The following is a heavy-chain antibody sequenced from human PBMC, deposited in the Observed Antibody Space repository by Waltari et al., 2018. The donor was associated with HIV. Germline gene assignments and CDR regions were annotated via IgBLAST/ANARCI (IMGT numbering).Heavy chain of an antibody. D-gene: IGHD6-25*01. CDR1: GYSFSNYW. CDR2: ILPGVSAA. V-gene: IGHV5-51*01. Sequence: EVHLLQSGAEVKQPGESLKISCQGFGYSFSNYWVGWVRQAPGGGLQGMGGILPGVSAATYVPSFKCHVNISADMSNNIAYLHWGSLKSSDTGTYFCARGTARDGYTYFWGQGTLVTVAS. J-gene: IGHJ4*02. CDR3: ARGTARDGYTYF.